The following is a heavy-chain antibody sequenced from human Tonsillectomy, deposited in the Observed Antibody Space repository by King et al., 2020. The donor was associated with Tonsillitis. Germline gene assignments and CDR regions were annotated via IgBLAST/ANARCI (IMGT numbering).Heavy chain of an antibody. V-gene: IGHV4-4*02. CDR3: ARVFSSSPSSFDI. J-gene: IGHJ3*02. D-gene: IGHD6-13*01. Sequence: QLQESGPGLVKPSGTLSLTCAVSGGSISSSNWWRWVRQPPGKGREWIGEIYHSGSTNYNPALKSRVTISVDKSKNQFSLKLRSVTAAATAVYYCARVFSSSPSSFDIWGQGTMVTVSS. CDR1: GGSISSSNW. CDR2: IYHSGST.